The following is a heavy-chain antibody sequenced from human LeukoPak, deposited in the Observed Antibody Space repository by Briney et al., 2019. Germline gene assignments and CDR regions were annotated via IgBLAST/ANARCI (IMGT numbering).Heavy chain of an antibody. V-gene: IGHV1-18*01. Sequence: ASVKVSCKASGYTFTSYGISWVRQAPGQGLEWMGWISAYNGNTNYAQKLQGRVTMTTDTSTSTAYMELRSLRSDDTAVYYCARGVSRYYGSGWEEYWGQGTLVTVSS. CDR3: ARGVSRYYGSGWEEY. CDR2: ISAYNGNT. D-gene: IGHD3-10*01. CDR1: GYTFTSYG. J-gene: IGHJ4*02.